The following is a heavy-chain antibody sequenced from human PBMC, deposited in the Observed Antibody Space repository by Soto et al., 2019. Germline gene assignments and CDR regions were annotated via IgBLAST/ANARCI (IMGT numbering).Heavy chain of an antibody. D-gene: IGHD6-13*01. CDR3: ARKSKGIAAGVGVFDT. CDR1: GGTFSSYA. Sequence: SVKVSCKASGGTFSSYAISWVRQAPGQGLEWMGGIIPIFGTANYAQKFQGRVTITADKSTSTAYMELSSLRSEDTAVYYCARKSKGIAAGVGVFDTWGQGTLVTVSS. J-gene: IGHJ5*02. CDR2: IIPIFGTA. V-gene: IGHV1-69*06.